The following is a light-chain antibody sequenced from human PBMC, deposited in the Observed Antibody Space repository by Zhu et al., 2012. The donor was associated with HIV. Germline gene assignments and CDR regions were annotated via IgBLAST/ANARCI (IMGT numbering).Light chain of an antibody. J-gene: IGKJ4*01. CDR3: QQYGSSPRT. Sequence: EIVLTQSPGTLSLSPGERATLSCRASQSVSSNYLAWYQQKPGQAPRLLIYGASSRATGIPDRFSGSGSGTDFSLTISKLEPEDFAVYYCQQYGSSPRTFGGGTKVE. CDR2: GAS. V-gene: IGKV3-20*01. CDR1: QSVSSNY.